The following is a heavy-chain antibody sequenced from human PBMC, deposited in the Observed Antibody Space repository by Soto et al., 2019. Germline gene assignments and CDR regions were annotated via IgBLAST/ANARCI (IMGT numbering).Heavy chain of an antibody. CDR3: AKDNWLGYSYAYYGMDV. CDR2: ISYDGSNK. V-gene: IGHV3-30*18. D-gene: IGHD5-18*01. CDR1: GFTFSSYG. J-gene: IGHJ6*02. Sequence: QVQLVESGGGVVQPGRSLRLSCAASGFTFSSYGMHWVRQAPGKGLEWVAVISYDGSNKYYADSVKGRFTISRDNSKNTLYLQMNSLRAEDTAVYYCAKDNWLGYSYAYYGMDVWGQGTTVTVCS.